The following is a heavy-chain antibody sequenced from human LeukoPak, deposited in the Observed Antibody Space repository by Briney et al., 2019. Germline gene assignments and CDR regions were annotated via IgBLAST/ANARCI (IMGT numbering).Heavy chain of an antibody. CDR2: INPSGGST. D-gene: IGHD3-10*01. CDR1: GYTFTSYD. V-gene: IGHV1-46*01. Sequence: GASVKVSCKASGYTFTSYDINWVRQATGQGLEWMGIINPSGGSTTYAQKFQGRVTMTRDTSTRTVYMELSSLRSEDTAVYYCARDSRGSGTITIDYWGQGTLVTVSS. CDR3: ARDSRGSGTITIDY. J-gene: IGHJ4*02.